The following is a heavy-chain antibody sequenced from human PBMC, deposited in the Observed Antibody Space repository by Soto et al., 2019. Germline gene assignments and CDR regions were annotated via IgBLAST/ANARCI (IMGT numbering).Heavy chain of an antibody. V-gene: IGHV2-5*02. D-gene: IGHD2-21*02. CDR2: IYWDDDD. CDR1: GFSLSTSGVG. CDR3: VHRLKVPAVRAFDF. Sequence: QITLKESGPMVVKPTQTLTLTCTVSGFSLSTSGVGVGWIRQCPGKAVEWLALIYWDDDDRYSPSLRSRLTITKDTSKNQVVLTLTNMDPVDTGTYYCVHRLKVPAVRAFDFWGQGTLVTVSS. J-gene: IGHJ4*02.